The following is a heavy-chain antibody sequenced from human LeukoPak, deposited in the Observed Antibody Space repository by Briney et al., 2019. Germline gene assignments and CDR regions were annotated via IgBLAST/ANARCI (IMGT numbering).Heavy chain of an antibody. CDR2: INPNSGGT. CDR3: ARVDWTVTTDAFDI. V-gene: IGHV1-2*06. J-gene: IGHJ3*02. Sequence: ASVKVSCKASGYTFTGYYMHWVRQAPGQGLEWMGRINPNSGGTNYAQKFQGRVTMTRDTSISTAYMELSRLRSDDTAVYYCARVDWTVTTDAFDIWGQGTMFTVSS. CDR1: GYTFTGYY. D-gene: IGHD4-17*01.